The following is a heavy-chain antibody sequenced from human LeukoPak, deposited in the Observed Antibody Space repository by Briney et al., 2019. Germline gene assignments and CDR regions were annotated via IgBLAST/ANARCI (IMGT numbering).Heavy chain of an antibody. Sequence: SETLSLTCTVSGGSISCYYWSWIRQPPGKGLEWIGYIYYSGSTNYNPSLKSRVTISVDTSKNQFSLKLSSVTAADTAVYYCAKEMGPMVHGDYWGQGTLVTVSS. CDR2: IYYSGST. J-gene: IGHJ4*02. CDR1: GGSISCYY. D-gene: IGHD2-8*01. CDR3: AKEMGPMVHGDY. V-gene: IGHV4-59*01.